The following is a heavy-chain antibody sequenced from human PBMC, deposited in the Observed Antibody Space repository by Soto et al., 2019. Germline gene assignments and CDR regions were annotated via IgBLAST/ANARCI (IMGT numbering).Heavy chain of an antibody. J-gene: IGHJ4*02. D-gene: IGHD3-10*01. Sequence: QVQLVQSGAEVKKPGASVKVSCKASGYTFTSYYMHWVRQAPGQGLEWMGIINPSGGSTSYAQKFQGRVTMTRDTSTSTVYMELSSLRSEDTAVYYCARVRYYGSGSYYNGMTFDYWGQGTLVTVSS. CDR2: INPSGGST. V-gene: IGHV1-46*03. CDR1: GYTFTSYY. CDR3: ARVRYYGSGSYYNGMTFDY.